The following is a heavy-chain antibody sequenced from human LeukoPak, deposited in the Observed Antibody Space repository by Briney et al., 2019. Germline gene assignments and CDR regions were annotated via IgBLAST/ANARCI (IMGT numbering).Heavy chain of an antibody. V-gene: IGHV4-30-4*01. CDR1: GGSISSGDYY. J-gene: IGHJ4*02. Sequence: SEILSLTCTVSGGSISSGDYYWSWIRQPPGTGLEWIGYIYYSGSTYYNPSLKSRVTISVDTSKNQFSLKLSSVTAADTAVYYCATIVATMRPEGYFDYWGQGTLVTVSS. D-gene: IGHD5-12*01. CDR3: ATIVATMRPEGYFDY. CDR2: IYYSGST.